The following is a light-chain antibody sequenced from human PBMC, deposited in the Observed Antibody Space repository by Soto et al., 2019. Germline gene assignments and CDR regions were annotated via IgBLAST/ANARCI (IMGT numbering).Light chain of an antibody. CDR3: QQYNNWPPYT. CDR1: QSVSSSY. Sequence: EIVLTQSPGTLSLSPGERATLSCRASQSVSSSYLAWYQQKPGQAPRLLIYDASNRATGIPARFSGSGSGTEFTLTISSLQSEDFAVYYCQQYNNWPPYTFGQGTKVDIK. J-gene: IGKJ2*01. V-gene: IGKV3D-15*01. CDR2: DAS.